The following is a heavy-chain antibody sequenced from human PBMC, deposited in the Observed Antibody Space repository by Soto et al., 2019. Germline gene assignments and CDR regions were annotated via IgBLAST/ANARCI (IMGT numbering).Heavy chain of an antibody. V-gene: IGHV1-18*01. Sequence: ASVKVSCKAFSYSFNGIGFAWVRQAPGQGLEWVGWIGRYNGNTNFARKFQGRVTLTTDTSTNTAYMDLRSLESDDTAVYYCVTVNANDLAGLDYWGQ. J-gene: IGHJ4*02. CDR1: SYSFNGIG. CDR2: IGRYNGNT. D-gene: IGHD3-3*01. CDR3: VTVNANDLAGLDY.